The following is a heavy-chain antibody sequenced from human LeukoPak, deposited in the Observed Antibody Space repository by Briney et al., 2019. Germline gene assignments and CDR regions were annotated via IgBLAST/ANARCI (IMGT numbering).Heavy chain of an antibody. V-gene: IGHV3-7*01. Sequence: PGGSLRLSCAASGFTFSSSWMAWVRQAPGKGLEWVANIKHDGNEKYYVDSVKARFTISRDNAKNSLYLEMNSLRADDTAVYYCAGMDHFDYWGQGTLVTVSS. CDR3: AGMDHFDY. CDR2: IKHDGNEK. D-gene: IGHD1-14*01. J-gene: IGHJ4*02. CDR1: GFTFSSSW.